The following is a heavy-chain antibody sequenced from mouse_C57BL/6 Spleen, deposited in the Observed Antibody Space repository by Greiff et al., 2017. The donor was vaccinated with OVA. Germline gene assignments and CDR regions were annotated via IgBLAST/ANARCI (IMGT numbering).Heavy chain of an antibody. J-gene: IGHJ2*01. CDR3: AREGNQGLFEY. V-gene: IGHV1-80*01. CDR1: GYAFSSYW. Sequence: VKLVESGAELVKPGASVKISCKASGYAFSSYWINWVKQRPGTGLEWIGKIYPGDGDTNSNVKFKGKATLTADKSSSTAYMQLSSLTSEDAAVFFGAREGNQGLFEYWGRGTTLTVSS. D-gene: IGHD2-1*01. CDR2: IYPGDGDT.